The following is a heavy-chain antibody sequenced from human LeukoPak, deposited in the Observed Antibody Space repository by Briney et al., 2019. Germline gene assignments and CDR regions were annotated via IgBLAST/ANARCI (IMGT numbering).Heavy chain of an antibody. CDR2: IYYSGST. D-gene: IGHD3-22*01. J-gene: IGHJ5*02. V-gene: IGHV4-39*07. CDR1: GGSISSSSYY. CDR3: ARDLGGRDSSGYYGGQSEPFDP. Sequence: KPSETLSLTCTVSGGSISSSSYYWGWIRQPPGKGLEWIGSIYYSGSTYYNPSLKSRVTISVDTSKNQFSLKLSSVTAADTAVYYCARDLGGRDSSGYYGGQSEPFDPWGQGTLVTVSS.